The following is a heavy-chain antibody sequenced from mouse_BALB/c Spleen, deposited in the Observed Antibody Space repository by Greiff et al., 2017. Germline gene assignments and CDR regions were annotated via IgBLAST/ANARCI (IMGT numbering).Heavy chain of an antibody. CDR3: ARRGDYRYDGAMDY. Sequence: EVMLVESGGGLVQPGGSRKLSCAASGFTFSSFGMHWVRQAPEKGLEWVAYISSGSSTIYYADTVKGRFTISRDNPKNTLFLQMTSLRSEDTAMYYCARRGDYRYDGAMDYWGQGTSVTVSS. CDR2: ISSGSSTI. J-gene: IGHJ4*01. D-gene: IGHD2-14*01. CDR1: GFTFSSFG. V-gene: IGHV5-17*02.